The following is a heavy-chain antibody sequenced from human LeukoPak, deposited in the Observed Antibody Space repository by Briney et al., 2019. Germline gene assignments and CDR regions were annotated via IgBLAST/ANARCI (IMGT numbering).Heavy chain of an antibody. V-gene: IGHV4-59*01. J-gene: IGHJ6*03. CDR3: ARSSEGRYYYDSSGFSYYYYYMDV. CDR2: IYYSGST. D-gene: IGHD3-22*01. CDR1: GGSISSYY. Sequence: SETLSLTCTVSGGSISSYYWSWIRQPPGKGLEWIGYIYYSGSTYYNPSLRSRVTISVDTSKNQFSLKLSSVTAADTAVYYCARSSEGRYYYDSSGFSYYYYYMDVWGKGATVTISS.